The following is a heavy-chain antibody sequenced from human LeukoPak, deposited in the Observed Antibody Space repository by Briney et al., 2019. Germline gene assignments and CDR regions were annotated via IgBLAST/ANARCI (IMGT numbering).Heavy chain of an antibody. D-gene: IGHD6-13*01. Sequence: AGGSLRLSCAASGFTFSSYAMSWVRQAPGKGLECVSAISGSGGSTYYADSVKGRFTISRDNSKNTPYLQMNSLRAEDTAVYYCAKADSEAAGEYWGQGTLVTVSS. CDR2: ISGSGGST. J-gene: IGHJ4*02. CDR1: GFTFSSYA. CDR3: AKADSEAAGEY. V-gene: IGHV3-23*01.